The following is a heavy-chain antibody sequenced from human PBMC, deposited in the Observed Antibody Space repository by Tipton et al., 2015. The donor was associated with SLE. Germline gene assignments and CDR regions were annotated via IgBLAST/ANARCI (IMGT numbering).Heavy chain of an antibody. CDR1: GGSFSGYY. Sequence: LRLSCAVYGGSFSGYYWSWIRQPPGKGLEWIGEINHSGSTNYNPSLKSRVTISVDTSKNQFSLKLSSVTAADTAVYYCAVITGTTVDYWGQGTLVTVSS. J-gene: IGHJ4*02. V-gene: IGHV4-34*01. D-gene: IGHD1-20*01. CDR3: AVITGTTVDY. CDR2: INHSGST.